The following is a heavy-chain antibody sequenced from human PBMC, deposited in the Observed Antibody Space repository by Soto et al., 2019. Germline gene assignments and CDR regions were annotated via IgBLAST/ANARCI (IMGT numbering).Heavy chain of an antibody. CDR1: GGSISSGDYY. CDR2: IYYSGST. D-gene: IGHD2-2*02. Sequence: PSETLSLTCTVSGGSISSGDYYWSWIRQPPGKGLEWIGYIYYSGSTYYNPPLKSRVTISVDTSKNQFSLKLSSVTAADTAVYYCAREQLPYRGIYYYGMDVWGQGTTVTVSS. CDR3: AREQLPYRGIYYYGMDV. J-gene: IGHJ6*02. V-gene: IGHV4-30-4*01.